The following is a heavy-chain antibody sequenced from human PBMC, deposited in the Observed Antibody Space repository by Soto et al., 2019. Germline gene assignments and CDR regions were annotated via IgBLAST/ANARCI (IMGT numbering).Heavy chain of an antibody. CDR2: ISYDGSNK. Sequence: QVQLVESGGGVVQPGRSLRLSCAASGFIFSSYALHWVRQAPGKGLEWVALISYDGSNKYYADSVKGRFTISRDNSKNTLYLQMNSLRAEDTAVYYCARVSALRAFAPWGQGTLVTVSS. D-gene: IGHD2-15*01. V-gene: IGHV3-30-3*01. CDR1: GFIFSSYA. CDR3: ARVSALRAFAP. J-gene: IGHJ5*02.